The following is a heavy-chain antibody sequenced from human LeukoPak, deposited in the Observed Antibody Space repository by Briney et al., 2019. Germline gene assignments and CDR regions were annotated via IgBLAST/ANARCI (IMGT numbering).Heavy chain of an antibody. CDR3: ASGDYTYYYDSSGYYGYDY. D-gene: IGHD3-22*01. Sequence: GGSLRLSWAASGFTFSSYSMNWVREAPGKGLEGVSSISSSSSYIYYADSVKGRFTISRDNAKNSLYLQMNSLRAEDTAVYYCASGDYTYYYDSSGYYGYDYWGQGTLVTVSS. CDR2: ISSSSSYI. V-gene: IGHV3-21*01. J-gene: IGHJ4*02. CDR1: GFTFSSYS.